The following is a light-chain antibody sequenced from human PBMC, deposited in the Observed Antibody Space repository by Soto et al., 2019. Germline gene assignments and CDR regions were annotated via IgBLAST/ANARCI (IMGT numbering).Light chain of an antibody. Sequence: IPLTPPPSSLSTSVGDIVTITCRASQGITSYLAWYQQKPGKAPNLLIYGASTLQSGVPSRFSGSGSGTDFTLTINSLQAEDFATYYCQQTRSYPSTFGGGTKVDIK. J-gene: IGKJ4*01. CDR2: GAS. CDR3: QQTRSYPST. CDR1: QGITSY. V-gene: IGKV1-9*01.